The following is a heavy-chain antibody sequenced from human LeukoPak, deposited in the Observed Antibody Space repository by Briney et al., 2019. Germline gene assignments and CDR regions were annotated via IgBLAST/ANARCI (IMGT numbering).Heavy chain of an antibody. CDR1: GGSISSYY. Sequence: PSETLSLTCTVSGGSISSYYWSWIRQPPGKGLEWIGYIYYSGSTNYNPSLKSRVTISVDTSKNQFSLKLSSVTAADTAVYYCARLSGDLWSGYYVSGYYYGMDVWGQGTTVTVSS. J-gene: IGHJ6*02. D-gene: IGHD3-3*01. CDR3: ARLSGDLWSGYYVSGYYYGMDV. CDR2: IYYSGST. V-gene: IGHV4-59*08.